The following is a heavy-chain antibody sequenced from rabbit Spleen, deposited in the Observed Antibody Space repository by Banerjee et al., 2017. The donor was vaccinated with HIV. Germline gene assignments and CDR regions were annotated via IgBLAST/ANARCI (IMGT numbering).Heavy chain of an antibody. CDR3: ASDTSSSFSSYGMDL. D-gene: IGHD1-1*01. CDR2: IEVGDSSFT. CDR1: GVSFSFSSY. J-gene: IGHJ6*01. Sequence: EESGGGLVKPGASLTLTCKASGVSFSFSSYMCWVRQAPGKGLEWIACIEVGDSSFTYFATWAKGRFTISKTSSTTVTLQVTRLTAADTATYFCASDTSSSFSSYGMDLWGPGTLVTVS. V-gene: IGHV1S40*01.